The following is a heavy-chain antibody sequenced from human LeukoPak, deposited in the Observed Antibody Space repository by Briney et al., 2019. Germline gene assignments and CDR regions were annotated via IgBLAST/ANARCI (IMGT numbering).Heavy chain of an antibody. D-gene: IGHD3-9*01. CDR3: ARHSSYDILTGYLEGWFDP. Sequence: SETLSLTCTVSGGSISSYYWSWIRQPPGKGLEWIGYIYYIGNTNYNPTLKSRLTISVDTSKNQFSLKLSSVTAADTAVYYCARHSSYDILTGYLEGWFDPWGQGTLVTVSS. J-gene: IGHJ5*02. CDR2: IYYIGNT. CDR1: GGSISSYY. V-gene: IGHV4-59*08.